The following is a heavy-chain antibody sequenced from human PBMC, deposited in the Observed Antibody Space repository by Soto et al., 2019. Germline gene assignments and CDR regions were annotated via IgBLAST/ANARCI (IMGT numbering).Heavy chain of an antibody. D-gene: IGHD3-10*01. Sequence: GGSLRLSCAASGFSFSRHSMNWVRQAPGKGLEWVSSISPTSEYIYHADSVKGRFTISRDNAKNSLYLQMDSLRADDTAVYYCARKNYYGSGTAKFDYWGQGTLVTVSS. J-gene: IGHJ4*02. V-gene: IGHV3-21*01. CDR1: GFSFSRHS. CDR2: ISPTSEYI. CDR3: ARKNYYGSGTAKFDY.